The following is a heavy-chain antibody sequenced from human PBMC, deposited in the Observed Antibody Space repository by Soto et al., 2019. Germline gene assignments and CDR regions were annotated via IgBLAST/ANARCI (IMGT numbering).Heavy chain of an antibody. V-gene: IGHV1-24*01. CDR1: GYTLTELS. CDR2: FDPEDGET. J-gene: IGHJ4*02. D-gene: IGHD3-22*01. Sequence: ASVKISCKVSGYTLTELSMHWVRHAPGKGLEWMGGFDPEDGETIYAQKFQGRVTMTEDTATDKAYMELSSLRSEDKAVYYCATDTGRDSPLGSGYYYGFDYGGQGTLVTVSS. CDR3: ATDTGRDSPLGSGYYYGFDY.